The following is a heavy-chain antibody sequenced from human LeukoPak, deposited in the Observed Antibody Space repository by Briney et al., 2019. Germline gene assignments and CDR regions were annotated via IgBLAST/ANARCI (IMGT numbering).Heavy chain of an antibody. V-gene: IGHV4-30-2*01. CDR3: AKIAAHAFDI. CDR1: GGSISSGGYY. Sequence: PSETLSLTCTVSGGSISSGGYYWSWIRQPPGKGLEWIGYIYHSGSTYYNPSLKSRVTISVDRSKNQFSLKLSSVTAADTAVYYCAKIAAHAFDIWGQGTMDTVSS. CDR2: IYHSGST. D-gene: IGHD6-6*01. J-gene: IGHJ3*02.